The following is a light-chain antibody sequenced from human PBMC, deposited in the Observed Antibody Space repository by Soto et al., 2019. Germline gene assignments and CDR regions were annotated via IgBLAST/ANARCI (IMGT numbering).Light chain of an antibody. V-gene: IGLV2-14*01. CDR3: SSYTSSSLYV. Sequence: QSVLTQPASVSRSPGQSIAISCTGTSSDVGGYSFVSWYQQHPGKAPKVMIYDVSNRPSGVSDRFSGSKSGNTASLTISGLQAEDEADYYCSSYTSSSLYVFGTGTKVTVL. J-gene: IGLJ1*01. CDR2: DVS. CDR1: SSDVGGYSF.